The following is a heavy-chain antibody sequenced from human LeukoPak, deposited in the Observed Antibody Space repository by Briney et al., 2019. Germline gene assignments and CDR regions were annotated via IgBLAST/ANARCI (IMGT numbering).Heavy chain of an antibody. CDR3: AAAPTYSSGWRRGWAFDI. Sequence: TSVKVSCKASGFTFTSSAVQWVRQARGQRLEWIGWIVVGSGNTNYAQKFRERVTITRDMSTSTAYMELSSLRSEDTAVYYCAAAPTYSSGWRRGWAFDIWGQGTMVTVSS. CDR1: GFTFTSSA. J-gene: IGHJ3*02. D-gene: IGHD6-19*01. CDR2: IVVGSGNT. V-gene: IGHV1-58*01.